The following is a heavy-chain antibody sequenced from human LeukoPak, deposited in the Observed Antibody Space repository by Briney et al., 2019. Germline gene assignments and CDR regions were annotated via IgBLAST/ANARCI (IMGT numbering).Heavy chain of an antibody. CDR3: AKHLWFGDTGYFDS. D-gene: IGHD3-10*01. Sequence: ASVTVSFKASGYTFTDYYIQWLRQAPGQGPEWMGWVKPDSGDTYYSQKLQGRFTMTRDTSITTDFMELSMLTSADTAVYYCAKHLWFGDTGYFDSWGQGTLVVVSS. CDR2: VKPDSGDT. CDR1: GYTFTDYY. V-gene: IGHV1-2*02. J-gene: IGHJ4*02.